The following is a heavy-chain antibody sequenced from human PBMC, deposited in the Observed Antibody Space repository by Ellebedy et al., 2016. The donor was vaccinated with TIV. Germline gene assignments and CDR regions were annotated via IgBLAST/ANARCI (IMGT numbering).Heavy chain of an antibody. V-gene: IGHV1-8*01. D-gene: IGHD1-26*01. Sequence: ASVKVSCXASGYTFTSYDINWVRQATGQGLEWMGWMNPNSGNTGYAQKFQGRVTMTRDTSISTAYVELSGLTSEDTAVYYCARGSGGRRDYWGQGTLVTVSS. CDR1: GYTFTSYD. CDR3: ARGSGGRRDY. CDR2: MNPNSGNT. J-gene: IGHJ4*02.